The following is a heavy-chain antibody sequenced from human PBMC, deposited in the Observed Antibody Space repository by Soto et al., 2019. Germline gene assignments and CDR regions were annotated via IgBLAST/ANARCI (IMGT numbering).Heavy chain of an antibody. CDR2: MNPNSGNT. CDR3: ARGKPTFPYYYGSGTSGKFDY. CDR1: GYTFTSYD. D-gene: IGHD3-10*01. V-gene: IGHV1-8*01. Sequence: ASVKVSCKASGYTFTSYDINWVRQATGQELEWMGWMNPNSGNTGYAQKFQGRVTMTRNTSISTAYMELSSLRSEDTAVYYCARGKPTFPYYYGSGTSGKFDYWGQGTLVTVSS. J-gene: IGHJ4*02.